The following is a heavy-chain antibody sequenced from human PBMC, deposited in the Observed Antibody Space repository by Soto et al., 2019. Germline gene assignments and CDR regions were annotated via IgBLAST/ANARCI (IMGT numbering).Heavy chain of an antibody. V-gene: IGHV1-69*12. CDR1: GGTFSSYA. Sequence: QVQLVQSGAEVKKPGSSVKVSCKASGGTFSSYAISWVRQAPGQGLEWMGGIIPIFGTANYAQKFQGRVTIAADESTSTAYMGLTSLGSEDTAVSYCARDESGDYYYGMDVWGQGTTVTVSS. CDR2: IIPIFGTA. CDR3: ARDESGDYYYGMDV. J-gene: IGHJ6*02. D-gene: IGHD3-10*01.